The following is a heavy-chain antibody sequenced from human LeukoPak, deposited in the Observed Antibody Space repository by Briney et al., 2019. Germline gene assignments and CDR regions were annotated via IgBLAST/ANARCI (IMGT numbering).Heavy chain of an antibody. CDR3: AHRGVAAANXFXX. J-gene: IGHJ5*02. CDR2: IYWDDDK. V-gene: IGHV2-5*02. D-gene: IGHD6-13*01. Sequence: LVKXXPTLTLTCTXXGFSLSTRGVGVGWIRQPPGKXLEWLSLIYWDDDKRYNPSLKRRLTITKVSAKKQGGLTLTNMDPVDTATYYCAHRGVAAANXFXXWG. CDR1: GFSLSTRGVG.